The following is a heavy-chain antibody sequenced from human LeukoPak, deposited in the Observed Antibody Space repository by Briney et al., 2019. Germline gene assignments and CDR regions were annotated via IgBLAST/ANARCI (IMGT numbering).Heavy chain of an antibody. J-gene: IGHJ4*02. CDR2: INGDGSST. D-gene: IGHD5-18*01. CDR3: ARDRGYSQDY. V-gene: IGHV3-74*01. Sequence: GGSLRLSCAASGFMFSSYWMHCVRQAPGKGLVWVSHINGDGSSTSYADSVKGRFTISRDNAKNTLYLQMNSLRAEDTAVYYCARDRGYSQDYWGQGTLVTVSS. CDR1: GFMFSSYW.